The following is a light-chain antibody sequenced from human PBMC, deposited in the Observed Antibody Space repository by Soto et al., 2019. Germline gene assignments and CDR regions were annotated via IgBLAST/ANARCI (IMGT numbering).Light chain of an antibody. CDR1: SGYSNYK. Sequence: QSALTQPPSASASLGASVTLTCTLSSGYSNYKVDWYQQRPGKGPRFVMRVGTGGIVGSKGDGIPDRFSVLGSGLNRYLTIKNIQEEDESDYHCGADHGSGSNFARVVFGGGTKVTV. J-gene: IGLJ2*01. CDR2: VGTGGIVG. CDR3: GADHGSGSNFARVV. V-gene: IGLV9-49*01.